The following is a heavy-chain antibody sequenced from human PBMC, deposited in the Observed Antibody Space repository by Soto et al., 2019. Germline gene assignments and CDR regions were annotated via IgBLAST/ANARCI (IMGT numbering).Heavy chain of an antibody. CDR2: IIPISDTT. J-gene: IGHJ6*02. CDR3: ARSQVSSTSLEIYYYYYYGMDV. D-gene: IGHD2-2*01. V-gene: IGHV1-69*01. Sequence: QVQLVQSGAEVKKHGSSVKVSCKASGGTFSSYAISWVRQAPGQGLEWMGGIIPISDTTNYAQKFQGRVTITADESTSTAYMVLISLRSEDTAVYYCARSQVSSTSLEIYYYYYYGMDVWGQGTTVTVSS. CDR1: GGTFSSYA.